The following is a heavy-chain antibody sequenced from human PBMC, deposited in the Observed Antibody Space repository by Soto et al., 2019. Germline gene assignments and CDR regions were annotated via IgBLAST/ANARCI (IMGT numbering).Heavy chain of an antibody. V-gene: IGHV4-31*03. Sequence: SETLSLTCTVSGGSISSGGYYWSWIRQHPGKGLEWIGYIYYSGSTYYNPSLKSRVTISVDTSKNQFSLKLSSVTAADTAVYYCAKSVGYCSGGSCPYGYYFDYWGQGTLVTVSS. D-gene: IGHD2-15*01. CDR1: GGSISSGGYY. CDR2: IYYSGST. J-gene: IGHJ4*02. CDR3: AKSVGYCSGGSCPYGYYFDY.